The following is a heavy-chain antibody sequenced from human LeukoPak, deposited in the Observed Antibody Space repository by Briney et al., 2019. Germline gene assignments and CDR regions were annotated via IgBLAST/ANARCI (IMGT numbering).Heavy chain of an antibody. Sequence: ASVKVSCKASGYTFTSYFIHWVRQAPGQGLEWMGFINPTGGSTTYAQKSQGRITMTRDTSTGTVYMELSSLGSDDTAVYYCARKVDWGHYFDYWGQGTLVTVSS. V-gene: IGHV1-46*01. CDR2: INPTGGST. J-gene: IGHJ4*02. D-gene: IGHD3-9*01. CDR1: GYTFTSYF. CDR3: ARKVDWGHYFDY.